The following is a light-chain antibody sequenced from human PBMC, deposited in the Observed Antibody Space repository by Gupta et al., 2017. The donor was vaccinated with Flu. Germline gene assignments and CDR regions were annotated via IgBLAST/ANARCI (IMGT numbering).Light chain of an antibody. CDR1: QSISGW. J-gene: IGKJ2*03. Sequence: DIQMTQSPSFVSASVGDRVSINCRASQSISGWLTWYQQKSGEAPKLLIFATSSLQTGVPSRFSGSGSGTDFTLTITNLQPEDFATYYCQQAKTYPPRSFGQGTKVEIK. V-gene: IGKV1-12*01. CDR3: QQAKTYPPRS. CDR2: ATS.